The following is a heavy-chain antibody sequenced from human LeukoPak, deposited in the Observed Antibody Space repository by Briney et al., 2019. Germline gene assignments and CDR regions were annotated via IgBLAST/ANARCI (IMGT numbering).Heavy chain of an antibody. CDR1: GFTFSSYA. CDR3: AKVFIYCGGDCYPNALDY. CDR2: ISGSGGST. V-gene: IGHV3-23*01. J-gene: IGHJ4*02. Sequence: GGSLRLSCAASGFTFSSYAMSWVRQAPGKGLEWVSAISGSGGSTYYADSVKGRFTISRDNSKNTLYLQMNSLRAEDTAVYYCAKVFIYCGGDCYPNALDYWGQGTLVTVSS. D-gene: IGHD2-21*02.